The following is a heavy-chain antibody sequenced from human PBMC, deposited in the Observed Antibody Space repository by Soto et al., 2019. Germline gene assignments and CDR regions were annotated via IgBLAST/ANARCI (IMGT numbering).Heavy chain of an antibody. CDR2: IYYSGST. J-gene: IGHJ6*02. V-gene: IGHV4-59*01. Sequence: TLSLTCTVSGGSISSYYWSWIRQPPGKGLEWIGYIYYSGSTNYNPSLKSRVTISVDTSKNQFSLKLSSVTAADTAVYYCARELYYYDSSGYSLMDVWGQGTTVTVSS. CDR3: ARELYYYDSSGYSLMDV. CDR1: GGSISSYY. D-gene: IGHD3-22*01.